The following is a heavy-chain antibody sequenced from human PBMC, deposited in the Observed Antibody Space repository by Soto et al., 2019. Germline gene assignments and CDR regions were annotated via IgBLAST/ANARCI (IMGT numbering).Heavy chain of an antibody. J-gene: IGHJ6*02. CDR3: ARECRARYDRIYGMDV. CDR1: GFTFSSYA. CDR2: ISYDGSNK. V-gene: IGHV3-30-3*01. Sequence: GGSLRLSCAASGFTFSSYAMHWVRQAPGKGLEWVAVISYDGSNKYYADSVKGRFTISRDNSKNTLYLQMNSLRAEDTAVYYCARECRARYDRIYGMDVWGQGTTVTVSS. D-gene: IGHD2-2*01.